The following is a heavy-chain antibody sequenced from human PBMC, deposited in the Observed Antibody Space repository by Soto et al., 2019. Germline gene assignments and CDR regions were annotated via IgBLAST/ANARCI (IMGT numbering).Heavy chain of an antibody. CDR1: GFTFSGSA. V-gene: IGHV3-73*01. CDR3: TRHLWEDIVVVVAATGGSGLDAFDI. CDR2: IRSKSNSYAT. J-gene: IGHJ3*02. D-gene: IGHD2-15*01. Sequence: GGSLRLSCAASGFTFSGSAMHWVRQASGKELEWVGRIRSKSNSYATAYAASVKGRFTISRDDSKNTAYLQMNSLKTEDTAVYYCTRHLWEDIVVVVAATGGSGLDAFDIWGQGTMVTVSS.